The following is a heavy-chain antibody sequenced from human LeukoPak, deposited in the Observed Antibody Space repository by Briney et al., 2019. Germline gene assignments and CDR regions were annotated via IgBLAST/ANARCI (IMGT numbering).Heavy chain of an antibody. CDR1: GFTFSSYA. V-gene: IGHV3-23*01. D-gene: IGHD3-10*01. J-gene: IGHJ1*01. CDR3: ARDMPPQYRSGKRGRTAEYFQH. Sequence: SGGSLRLSCAASGFTFSSYAMSWVRQAPGKGLEWVSAISGSGGSTYYADSVKGRFTISRDNSKNTLYLQMNSLRAEDTAVYYCARDMPPQYRSGKRGRTAEYFQHWGQGTLVTVSS. CDR2: ISGSGGST.